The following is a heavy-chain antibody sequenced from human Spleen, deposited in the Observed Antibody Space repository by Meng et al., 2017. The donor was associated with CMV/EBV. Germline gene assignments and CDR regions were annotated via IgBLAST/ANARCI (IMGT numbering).Heavy chain of an antibody. CDR3: ARGGLLYSDY. CDR1: GYSFTTHW. CDR2: INQDGTEK. Sequence: GESLKISCAASGYSFTTHWMSWVRQAPGKGLEWVANINQDGTEKNYVDSVKGRFTISRDNAKSSLFLQMNSLRAEDTAVYYCARGGLLYSDYWGQGTLVTVSS. V-gene: IGHV3-7*01. J-gene: IGHJ4*02. D-gene: IGHD1-26*01.